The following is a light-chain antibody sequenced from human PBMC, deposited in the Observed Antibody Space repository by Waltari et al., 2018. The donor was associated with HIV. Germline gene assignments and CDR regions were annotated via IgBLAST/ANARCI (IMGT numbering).Light chain of an antibody. CDR2: GNP. J-gene: IGLJ3*02. V-gene: IGLV1-40*01. CDR1: SPNIGAGYD. Sequence: QSVLTQPPSVSGAPGQRVTISCTGSSPNIGAGYDVHWYQQLPGTAPKLLIYGNPNRPSGVSARFSGSKSGTSASLAITGLQAEDEADYYCQSYDSRQSGFWVFGGGTTLTVL. CDR3: QSYDSRQSGFWV.